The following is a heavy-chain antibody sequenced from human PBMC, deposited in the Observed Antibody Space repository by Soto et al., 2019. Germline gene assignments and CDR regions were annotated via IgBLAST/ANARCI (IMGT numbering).Heavy chain of an antibody. J-gene: IGHJ3*02. CDR1: GFTFSSYG. CDR3: AKAMVVVTAISGGGGFDK. Sequence: GGSLRLSCAASGFTFSSYGMHWVRQAPGKGLEWVAVISYDGSNKYCADSVKGRFTISRDNSKNTLYLQMNSLRAEDTAVYYCAKAMVVVTAISGGGGFDKWGQGTLVTVAS. CDR2: ISYDGSNK. V-gene: IGHV3-30*18. D-gene: IGHD2-21*02.